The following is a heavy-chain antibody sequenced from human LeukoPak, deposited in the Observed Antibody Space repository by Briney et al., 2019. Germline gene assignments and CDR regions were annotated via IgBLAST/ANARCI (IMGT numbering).Heavy chain of an antibody. CDR1: GYSISSGYY. D-gene: IGHD6-19*01. Sequence: SETLSLTCTVSGYSISSGYYWGWIRQPPGKGLEWIGSMYHGGSTYYNPSLKSRVTISVDTSKNQFSLRLTSVTAADTAVYYCARDGSSGWYPWGQGTLVTVSS. V-gene: IGHV4-38-2*02. CDR3: ARDGSSGWYP. CDR2: MYHGGST. J-gene: IGHJ5*02.